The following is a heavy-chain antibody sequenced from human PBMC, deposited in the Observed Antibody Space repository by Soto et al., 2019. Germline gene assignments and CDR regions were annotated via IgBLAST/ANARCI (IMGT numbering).Heavy chain of an antibody. D-gene: IGHD3-22*01. J-gene: IGHJ6*02. CDR1: GGSFSGYY. V-gene: IGHV4-34*01. CDR3: ARDRGYDSSGYYYYYYGMDV. Sequence: SETLSLTCAVYGGSFSGYYWSWIRQPPGKGLEWIGEINHSGSTNYNPSLKSRVTISVDTSKNQFSLKLSSVTAADTAVYYCARDRGYDSSGYYYYYYGMDVWGQGTTVTVSS. CDR2: INHSGST.